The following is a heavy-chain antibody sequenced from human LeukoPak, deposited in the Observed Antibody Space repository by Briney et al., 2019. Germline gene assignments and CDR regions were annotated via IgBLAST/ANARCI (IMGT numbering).Heavy chain of an antibody. CDR3: ARRLVDSGASQVSDD. V-gene: IGHV4-34*01. Sequence: PSETLSLTCAVYGGSFSGYYWRWIRQPPGKGLEWIGEINDSGSVNCNPSLKNRVTLSVDTSKNQFSLRLSSVAAADTAVYYCARRLVDSGASQVSDDWGQGTLVTVSS. CDR2: INDSGSV. CDR1: GGSFSGYY. D-gene: IGHD2-15*01. J-gene: IGHJ4*02.